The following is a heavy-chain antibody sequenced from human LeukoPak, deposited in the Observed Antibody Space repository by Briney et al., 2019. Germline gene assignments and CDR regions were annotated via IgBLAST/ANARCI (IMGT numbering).Heavy chain of an antibody. CDR3: AKDPRVATIEIFDY. CDR2: ISGGGGVT. Sequence: GGSLRLSCAASGFTFSSYAMSWVRQAPGKGLEWVSSISGGGGVTYYADSVEGRFTISRGNSKNTVYLQMNSLRAEDTAVYYCAKDPRVATIEIFDYWGQGTLVTVSS. J-gene: IGHJ4*02. V-gene: IGHV3-23*01. D-gene: IGHD5-12*01. CDR1: GFTFSSYA.